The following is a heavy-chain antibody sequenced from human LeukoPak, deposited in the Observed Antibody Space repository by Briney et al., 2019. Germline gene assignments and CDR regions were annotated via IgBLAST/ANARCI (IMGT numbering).Heavy chain of an antibody. CDR3: AKDLIAVAFDY. J-gene: IGHJ4*02. V-gene: IGHV3-23*01. CDR2: ISGSGGST. CDR1: DFSFITYA. Sequence: GGSLRLSCAASDFSFITYAMSWVRQAPGKGLEWVSAISGSGGSTYYADSVKGRFTISRDNSKNTLYLQMNSLRAEDTAVYYCAKDLIAVAFDYWGQGTLVTVSS. D-gene: IGHD6-19*01.